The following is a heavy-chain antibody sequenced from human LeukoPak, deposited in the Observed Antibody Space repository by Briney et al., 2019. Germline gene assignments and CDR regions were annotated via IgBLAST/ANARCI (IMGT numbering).Heavy chain of an antibody. V-gene: IGHV4-34*01. CDR2: INHSGST. CDR1: GGAFSGYY. D-gene: IGHD6-19*01. CDR3: ARYSSGWYLGYFDY. Sequence: SETLSLTCAVYGGAFSGYYRSWIRQPPGHGLEWIGEINHSGSTNYNPSLKSRVTISVDTSKNQFSLKLSSVTAADTAVYYCARYSSGWYLGYFDYWGQGTLVTVSS. J-gene: IGHJ4*02.